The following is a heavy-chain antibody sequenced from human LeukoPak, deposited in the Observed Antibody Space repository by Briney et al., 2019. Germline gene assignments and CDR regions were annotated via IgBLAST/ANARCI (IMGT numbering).Heavy chain of an antibody. CDR3: ARGRSNRDS. J-gene: IGHJ4*02. V-gene: IGHV4-34*01. CDR2: INHSGSSGIT. D-gene: IGHD4/OR15-4a*01. Sequence: SETLSLTCAVYGGSFSGYYWTWIRQAPGKGLEWIGEINHSGSSGITNYNPSLKSRVTISVDTSRKQFFLKLSSVTVADTAVYYCARGRSNRDSWGQGTLVTVSS. CDR1: GGSFSGYY.